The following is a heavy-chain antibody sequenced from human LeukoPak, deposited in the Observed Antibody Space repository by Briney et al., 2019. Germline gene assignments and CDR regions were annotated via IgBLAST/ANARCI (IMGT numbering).Heavy chain of an antibody. Sequence: SETLSLTCTSPVGSISGYYWSWIRQPPGKELSGIGIIYYSGSTNYNPSLKSRVTISVDTSKNQFSLKLSSVTAADTAVYYCASSATGYSSGWDFDYWGQGTLVTVSS. CDR3: ASSATGYSSGWDFDY. CDR2: IYYSGST. D-gene: IGHD6-19*01. CDR1: VGSISGYY. V-gene: IGHV4-59*13. J-gene: IGHJ4*02.